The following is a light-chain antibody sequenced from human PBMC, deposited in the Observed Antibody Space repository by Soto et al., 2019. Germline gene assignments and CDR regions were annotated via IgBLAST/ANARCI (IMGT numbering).Light chain of an antibody. V-gene: IGLV2-14*01. CDR1: SSDVGGYNF. Sequence: QSVLTQPASVSGSPGQSITISCTGTSSDVGGYNFVSWYQQHPGKAPKLMIYDVSDRPSGVSNRFSGSKSGNTASLTISGLQAEDEADYYCSSDPSSFXVFGTGTKVTVL. CDR3: SSDPSSFXV. CDR2: DVS. J-gene: IGLJ1*01.